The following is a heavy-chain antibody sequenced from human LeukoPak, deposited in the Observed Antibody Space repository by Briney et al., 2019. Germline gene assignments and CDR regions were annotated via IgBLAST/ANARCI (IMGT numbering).Heavy chain of an antibody. CDR2: TYYSGST. CDR1: GGSISSYY. J-gene: IGHJ4*02. Sequence: PSETLSLTCTVSGGSISSYYWSWIRQPPGKGLEWIGYTYYSGSTNYNSSLKSRVTMSVDTSKNQFSLKLSSVTAADTAVYYCARSSNSYGYVFKSWGQGTLVTVSS. CDR3: ARSSNSYGYVFKS. V-gene: IGHV4-59*12. D-gene: IGHD5-18*01.